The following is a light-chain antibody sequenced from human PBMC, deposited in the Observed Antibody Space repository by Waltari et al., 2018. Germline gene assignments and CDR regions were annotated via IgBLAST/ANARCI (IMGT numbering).Light chain of an antibody. V-gene: IGLV3-27*01. CDR3: YSAADNNRL. J-gene: IGLJ2*01. CDR1: VLAKKS. CDR2: KDS. Sequence: SYELTQPSSVSVSPGQTATIPCPGNVLAKKSVRWFQQKPGQAPVVVIYKDSERPSGIPERFSGSSSGTTVTLTISGAQFEDEADYYCYSAADNNRLFGGGTKLTVL.